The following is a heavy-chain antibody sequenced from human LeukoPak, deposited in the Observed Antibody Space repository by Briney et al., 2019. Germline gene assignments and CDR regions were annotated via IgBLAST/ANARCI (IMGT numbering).Heavy chain of an antibody. D-gene: IGHD6-19*01. CDR3: AKAVSGWDAFDI. V-gene: IGHV3-9*01. J-gene: IGHJ3*02. Sequence: GGSLRLSCAASGFTFDDYAMHWVRQAPGKGLEWVSGISWNSGSIGYADSVKGRFTISRDNAKNPLYLQMNSLRAEDTALYYCAKAVSGWDAFDIWGQGTMVTVSS. CDR2: ISWNSGSI. CDR1: GFTFDDYA.